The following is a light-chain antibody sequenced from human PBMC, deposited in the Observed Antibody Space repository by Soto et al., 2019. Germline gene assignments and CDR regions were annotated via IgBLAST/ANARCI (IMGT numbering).Light chain of an antibody. J-gene: IGLJ1*01. V-gene: IGLV1-51*01. CDR1: SSNIGGNS. CDR3: GSWDSSLSAYA. Sequence: QSVMTHPPSVSAAPGQKVTISCSGSSSNIGGNSVSWYQQLPGTAPKLLIYDDNKRPSGIPDRFSGSKSGTSATLGITGFQTGDEADYYCGSWDSSLSAYAFGTGTKLTVL. CDR2: DDN.